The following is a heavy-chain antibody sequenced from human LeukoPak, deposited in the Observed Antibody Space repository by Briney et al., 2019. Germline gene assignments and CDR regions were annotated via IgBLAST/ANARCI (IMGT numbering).Heavy chain of an antibody. CDR2: INPNSGGT. J-gene: IGHJ3*02. V-gene: IGHV1-2*02. D-gene: IGHD4-11*01. Sequence: ASVKVACKASGYTFTGYYMHWVRQAPGQGLEWMGWINPNSGGTNYAQKFQGRVTMTRDTSISTAYMELSRLGSDDTAVYYCARDEGKTTGAAFDIWGQGTMVTVSS. CDR3: ARDEGKTTGAAFDI. CDR1: GYTFTGYY.